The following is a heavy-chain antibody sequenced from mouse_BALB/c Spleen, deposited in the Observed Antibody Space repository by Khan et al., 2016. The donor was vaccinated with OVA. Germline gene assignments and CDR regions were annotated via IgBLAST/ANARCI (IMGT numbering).Heavy chain of an antibody. D-gene: IGHD2-3*01. CDR3: ARDGSRYNYAMDY. CDR1: GYSITSDYA. J-gene: IGHJ4*01. CDR2: ISSSGST. Sequence: DXKLQESGPGLVKPSQSLSLTCTVTGYSITSDYAWNWIRQFPGNKLEWMGYISSSGSTNYNPALKSRISITRHTSKNQFFLQLNSVPTEDTATYYCARDGSRYNYAMDYWGQGTSVTVSS. V-gene: IGHV3-2*02.